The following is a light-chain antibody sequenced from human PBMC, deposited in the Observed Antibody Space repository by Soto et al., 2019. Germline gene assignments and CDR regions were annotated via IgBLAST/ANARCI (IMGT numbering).Light chain of an antibody. CDR1: HSISNY. Sequence: DIQMTLSPSTLYASVGDRVTITCRASHSISNYLAWYQQKPGKAPKLLIFDASSLESGVPSRFSGSGSGTEFTLTISSLQPDDFATYHCQQYNSYWTFGQGTKVDSK. V-gene: IGKV1-5*01. CDR3: QQYNSYWT. CDR2: DAS. J-gene: IGKJ1*01.